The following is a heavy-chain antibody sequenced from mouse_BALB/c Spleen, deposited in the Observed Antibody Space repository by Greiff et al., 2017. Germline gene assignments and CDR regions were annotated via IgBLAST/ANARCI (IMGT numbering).Heavy chain of an antibody. CDR3: ARFYYYGRYFDV. Sequence: EVKLMESGPGLVKPSQSLSLTCTVTGYSITSDYAWNWIRQFPGNKLEWMGYISYSGSTSYNPSLKSRISITRDTSKNQFFLQLNSVTTEDTATYYCARFYYYGRYFDVWGAGTTVTVSS. J-gene: IGHJ1*01. CDR1: GYSITSDYA. V-gene: IGHV3-2*02. CDR2: ISYSGST. D-gene: IGHD1-1*01.